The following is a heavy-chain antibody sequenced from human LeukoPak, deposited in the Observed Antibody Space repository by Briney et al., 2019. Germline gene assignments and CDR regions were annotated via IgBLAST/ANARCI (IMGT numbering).Heavy chain of an antibody. D-gene: IGHD6-19*01. CDR3: SKDVVPDSGWDLDY. V-gene: IGHV3-23*05. CDR2: IFNSGSKT. Sequence: GGSLRLSCTASGFSFSTYSMTWVRQGPGKGLEWVSSIFNSGSKTFYADSVKGRFTISRDNSKNTLYLQMNSLTAEDTAIYYCSKDVVPDSGWDLDYWGQGTLVTVSS. J-gene: IGHJ4*02. CDR1: GFSFSTYS.